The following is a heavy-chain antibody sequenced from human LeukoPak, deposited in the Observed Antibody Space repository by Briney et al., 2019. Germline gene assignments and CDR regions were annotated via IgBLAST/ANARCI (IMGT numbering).Heavy chain of an antibody. V-gene: IGHV3-23*01. CDR2: ISGRGENT. J-gene: IGHJ4*02. Sequence: GGSLRLSCAPSGFTFSDYAFHWVRQAPGKGLEWVSAISGRGENTYYADSVKGRFTISRDNSRNTLYLLMNSLRGDDTALYFCAREDGSYCSSVCYYSFDYWGQGALVTVSS. D-gene: IGHD2-21*02. CDR3: AREDGSYCSSVCYYSFDY. CDR1: GFTFSDYA.